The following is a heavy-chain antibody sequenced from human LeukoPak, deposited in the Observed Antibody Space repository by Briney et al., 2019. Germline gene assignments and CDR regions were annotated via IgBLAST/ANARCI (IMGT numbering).Heavy chain of an antibody. J-gene: IGHJ4*02. CDR2: LSSSSTYI. CDR3: AGYYDLLSGYTRPFDC. CDR1: GFSFSSYS. Sequence: GGSLRLSCAASGFSFSSYSMNWVRQAPGKGLEWVSSLSSSSTYIYYADSVKGRFTISRDNAKNSLYLQMDSLRAEDTAVYYCAGYYDLLSGYTRPFDCWGQGTLVTVSS. D-gene: IGHD3-3*01. V-gene: IGHV3-21*01.